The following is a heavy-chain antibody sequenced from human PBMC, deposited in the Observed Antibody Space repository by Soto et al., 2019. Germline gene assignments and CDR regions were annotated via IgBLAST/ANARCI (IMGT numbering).Heavy chain of an antibody. CDR1: GFTFSSYD. D-gene: IGHD3-22*01. J-gene: IGHJ4*02. CDR3: ARARYYYDRSGYYYASLLFDY. V-gene: IGHV3-13*01. CDR2: IGTAGDT. Sequence: GGSLRLSCAASGFTFSSYDMHWVRQATGKGLEWVSAIGTAGDTYYPGSVKGRFTISRENAKKSLYLQMNSLRAGDTAVYYCARARYYYDRSGYYYASLLFDYWGQGTLVTVSS.